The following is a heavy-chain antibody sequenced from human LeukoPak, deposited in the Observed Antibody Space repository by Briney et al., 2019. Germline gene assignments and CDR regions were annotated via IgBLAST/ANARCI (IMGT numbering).Heavy chain of an antibody. CDR2: ISTSGST. V-gene: IGHV4-4*07. Sequence: SETLSLTCTASGDSISSYYWSWIRQPAGKGLEWIGRISTSGSTNYNPSLKSRVTMSVDTSKNQFSLKLSSVTAADTAVYYCARAWQWLPLDYWGQGTLVTVSS. D-gene: IGHD6-19*01. CDR3: ARAWQWLPLDY. J-gene: IGHJ4*02. CDR1: GDSISSYY.